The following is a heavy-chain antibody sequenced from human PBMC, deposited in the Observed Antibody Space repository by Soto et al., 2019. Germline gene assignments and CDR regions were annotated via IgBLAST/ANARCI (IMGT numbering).Heavy chain of an antibody. CDR2: ISSSSSTI. D-gene: IGHD2-15*01. Sequence: EVRLVESGGGLVQPGGSLRLSCAASGFTFSSYSMNWVRQAPGKGLEWVSYISSSSSTIYYADSVKGRFTISRDNAKNSLYLQMNSLRAEDTAVYYCARFGCSGGSCYYFDYWGQGTLVTVSS. V-gene: IGHV3-48*01. CDR1: GFTFSSYS. J-gene: IGHJ4*02. CDR3: ARFGCSGGSCYYFDY.